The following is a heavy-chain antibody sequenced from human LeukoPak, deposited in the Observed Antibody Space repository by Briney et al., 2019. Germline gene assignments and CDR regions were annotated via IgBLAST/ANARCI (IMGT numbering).Heavy chain of an antibody. CDR2: LWYDGSNK. Sequence: PGGSLRLSCAASGFTFSNYAMHWVRQAPGKGLEWVAVLWYDGSNKYYADSVKGRFTISRDNSKNTLYLQMNSLRAEDTAVYYCVRDHAGYAEYWGQGTLVTVSS. J-gene: IGHJ4*02. D-gene: IGHD2-2*03. CDR1: GFTFSNYA. V-gene: IGHV3-33*01. CDR3: VRDHAGYAEY.